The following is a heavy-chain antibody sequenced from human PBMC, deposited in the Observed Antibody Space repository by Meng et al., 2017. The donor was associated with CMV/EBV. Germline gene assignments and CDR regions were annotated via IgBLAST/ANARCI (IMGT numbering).Heavy chain of an antibody. Sequence: GESLKISCAASGFTFSSYWMSWVRQAPGKGLEWVANIKQDGSEKYYVDSVKGRFTISRDNAKNSLYLQMNSLRAEDTAVYYCARGNNYDFWSGDAFAIWGQGTMVTVSS. V-gene: IGHV3-7*01. CDR2: IKQDGSEK. D-gene: IGHD3-3*01. J-gene: IGHJ3*02. CDR1: GFTFSSYW. CDR3: ARGNNYDFWSGDAFAI.